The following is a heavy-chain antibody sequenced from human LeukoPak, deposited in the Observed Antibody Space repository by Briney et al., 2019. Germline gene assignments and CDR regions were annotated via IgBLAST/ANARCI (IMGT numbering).Heavy chain of an antibody. Sequence: GGSLRLSCAASGFSFDDYPMHWVRQAPGKGLEWVSLISGDGVSTSYTDSVKGRFTISRDNRKNSLYLQMNSLRTKDTALYYCAKDQREVAHWYFDLWGRGTLVTVSS. CDR3: AKDQREVAHWYFDL. CDR1: GFSFDDYP. V-gene: IGHV3-43*02. J-gene: IGHJ2*01. CDR2: ISGDGVST.